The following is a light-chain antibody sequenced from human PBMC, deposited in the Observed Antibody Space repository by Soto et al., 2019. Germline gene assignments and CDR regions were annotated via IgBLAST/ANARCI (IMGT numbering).Light chain of an antibody. CDR2: GAS. CDR3: QRYDISPFP. CDR1: QSVSSTY. Sequence: EIVLTQSPGTLSLSPGERATLSCRASQSVSSTYLAWYQQKPGQAPRLLIYGASSRATGIPDRFSGSGSWKDFTLTISRLEPEDFAVYYCQRYDISPFPFGQGTKLEIK. J-gene: IGKJ2*01. V-gene: IGKV3-20*01.